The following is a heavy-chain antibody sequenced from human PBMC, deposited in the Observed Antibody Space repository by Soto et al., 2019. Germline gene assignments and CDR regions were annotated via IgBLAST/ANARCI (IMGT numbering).Heavy chain of an antibody. V-gene: IGHV1-69*13. D-gene: IGHD6-19*01. CDR1: GYTFTGYQ. Sequence: SVKVSCKASGYTFTGYQMHWVRQAPGQGLEWMGGIIPIFGTANYAQKFQGRVTITADESTSTAYMELSSLRSEDTAVYYCARGSIAVAGTEGDYWGQGTLVTV. CDR2: IIPIFGTA. J-gene: IGHJ4*02. CDR3: ARGSIAVAGTEGDY.